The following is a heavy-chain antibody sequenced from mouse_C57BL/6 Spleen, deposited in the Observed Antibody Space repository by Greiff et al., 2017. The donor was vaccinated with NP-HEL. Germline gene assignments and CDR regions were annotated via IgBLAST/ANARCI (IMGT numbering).Heavy chain of an antibody. D-gene: IGHD1-1*01. CDR1: GYTFTSYW. CDR2: IDPSDSYT. J-gene: IGHJ2*01. Sequence: QVQLQQPGAELVMPGASVKLSCQASGYTFTSYWMPWVKQRPGQGLEWIGEIDPSDSYTNYNQKFKGKSTLTVDPSASTAYMQLSSLTSEDSAVYYCASGVIGCDYWGQGTTLTVSS. V-gene: IGHV1-69*01. CDR3: ASGVIGCDY.